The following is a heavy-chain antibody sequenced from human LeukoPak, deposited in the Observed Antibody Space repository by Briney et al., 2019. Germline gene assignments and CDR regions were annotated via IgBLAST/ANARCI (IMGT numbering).Heavy chain of an antibody. CDR3: ARQTLSDTIDY. CDR1: GDSISTSSYY. V-gene: IGHV4-39*01. D-gene: IGHD2-2*01. CDR2: IYYSGST. Sequence: SETLSLTCSVSGDSISTSSYYWGWIRQPPGKGLEWIGTIYYSGSTYYNPSLTSRVTISVDTSKNQFSLKLSSVTATDTALYYCARQTLSDTIDYWGQGTLVTVSS. J-gene: IGHJ4*02.